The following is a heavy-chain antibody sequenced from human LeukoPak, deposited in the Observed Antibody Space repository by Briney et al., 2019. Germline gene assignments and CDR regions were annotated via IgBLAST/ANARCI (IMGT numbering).Heavy chain of an antibody. J-gene: IGHJ4*02. CDR3: VRDTPRPTDYYDSSGYYHFDY. CDR1: GYTFTSYG. V-gene: IGHV1-18*01. Sequence: ASVKVSCKASGYTFTSYGISWVRQAPGQGLEWMGWISAYNGNTNYAQKLQGRVTMTTDTSTSTAYMELRSLRSDDTAVYYCVRDTPRPTDYYDSSGYYHFDYWGQGTLVTASS. D-gene: IGHD3-22*01. CDR2: ISAYNGNT.